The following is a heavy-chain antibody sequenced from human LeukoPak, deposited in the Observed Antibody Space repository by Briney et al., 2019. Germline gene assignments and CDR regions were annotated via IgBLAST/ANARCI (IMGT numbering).Heavy chain of an antibody. D-gene: IGHD3-10*01. V-gene: IGHV1-18*01. CDR3: ARGGMVRGVINDPIDY. CDR1: GYTFTSYG. J-gene: IGHJ4*02. CDR2: ISAYNGNT. Sequence: ASVKVSCKASGYTFTSYGISWVRQAPGQRLEWMGWISAYNGNTNYAQKLQGTVTMTTDTSTSTAYMELRSLRSDDTAVYYCARGGMVRGVINDPIDYWGQGTLVTVSS.